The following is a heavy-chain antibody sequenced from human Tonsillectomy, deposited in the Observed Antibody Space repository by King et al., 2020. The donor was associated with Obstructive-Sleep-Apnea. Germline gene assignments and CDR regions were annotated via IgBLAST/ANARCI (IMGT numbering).Heavy chain of an antibody. CDR1: GGSISSYY. D-gene: IGHD3-16*01. CDR3: ARGARYASWYFDL. J-gene: IGHJ2*01. CDR2: FHYSGST. Sequence: VQLQESGPGLVKPSETLSLTCTVPGGSISSYYWSWIRQPPEKGLAYIGYFHYSGSTNYNPSLKSRVTISVDTSKNQFSLKLSSVTAADTAVYYCARGARYASWYFDLWGRGTLVSVSS. V-gene: IGHV4-59*01.